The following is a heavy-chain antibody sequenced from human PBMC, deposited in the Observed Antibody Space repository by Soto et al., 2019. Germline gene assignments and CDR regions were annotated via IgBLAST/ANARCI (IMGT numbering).Heavy chain of an antibody. CDR2: ISSYNGDT. Sequence: QVQLVQSGAEVKKPGASVKVSCKASGYTFTRSGISWVRQAPGQGPEWMGWISSYNGDTNYAQTFQGRVTMTTDTSTSTAYMELRSLRSDDTAVYYCAREGVAPYYYYGMDVWGQGNPVTDSS. V-gene: IGHV1-18*01. CDR3: AREGVAPYYYYGMDV. J-gene: IGHJ6*02. D-gene: IGHD5-12*01. CDR1: GYTFTRSG.